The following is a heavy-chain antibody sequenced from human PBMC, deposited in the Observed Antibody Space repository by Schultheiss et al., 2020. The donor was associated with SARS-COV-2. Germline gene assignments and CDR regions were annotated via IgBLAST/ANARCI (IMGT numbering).Heavy chain of an antibody. J-gene: IGHJ6*03. CDR2: IYYSGST. CDR1: GGSISSYY. Sequence: SETLSLTCTVSGGSISSYYWSWIRQPPGKGLEWIGYIYYSGSTNYNPSLKSRVTISVDTSKNQFSLKLSSVTAADTAVYYCASRYVWGSYRPYYYYMDVWGKGTTVTVSS. V-gene: IGHV4-59*01. CDR3: ASRYVWGSYRPYYYYMDV. D-gene: IGHD3-16*02.